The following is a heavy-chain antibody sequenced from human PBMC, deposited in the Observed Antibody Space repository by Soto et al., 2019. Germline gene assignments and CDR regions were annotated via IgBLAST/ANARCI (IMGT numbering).Heavy chain of an antibody. CDR1: GDSVDSVDYY. Sequence: SETLSLTCTVSGDSVDSVDYYWGWIRQPPGKGLEWIASIHYSGSTYYSPSLKSRATISGDTSKSQFSLTLSSVTAADTAVYYCARHTVAEKNDFDHWSQGALVTVSS. CDR2: IHYSGST. J-gene: IGHJ4*02. V-gene: IGHV4-39*01. CDR3: ARHTVAEKNDFDH.